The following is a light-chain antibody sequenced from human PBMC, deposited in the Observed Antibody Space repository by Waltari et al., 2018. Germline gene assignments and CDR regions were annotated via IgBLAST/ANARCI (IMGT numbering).Light chain of an antibody. V-gene: IGKV3-20*01. CDR3: QHHVRLPAT. J-gene: IGKJ1*01. CDR2: GAY. CDR1: HSVNHY. Sequence: IVLTQSPGTLPLSPGERATLSCSASHSVNHYLAWYQQKPRQAPRLLIDGAYTRAAGIPDRFSGSGSGTDFSLTISRLEAEDFAVYYCQHHVRLPATFGQGTKVEIK.